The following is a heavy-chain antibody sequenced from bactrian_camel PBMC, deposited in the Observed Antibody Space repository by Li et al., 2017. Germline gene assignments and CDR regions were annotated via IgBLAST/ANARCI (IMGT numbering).Heavy chain of an antibody. V-gene: IGHV3S26*01. Sequence: VQLVESGGGLVQPGGSLRLSCAASGFTFSTYWMHWVRQAPGKGLEWVSGIDSDDITSYVDSVKGRFTISLANGASTVLLQMNDLKPEDTATYYCAAAPKNGPSDCTFLGWKYEYNHWGRGTQVTVS. CDR3: AAAPKNGPSDCTFLGWKYEYNH. CDR2: IDSDDIT. CDR1: GFTFSTYW. D-gene: IGHD1*01. J-gene: IGHJ4*01.